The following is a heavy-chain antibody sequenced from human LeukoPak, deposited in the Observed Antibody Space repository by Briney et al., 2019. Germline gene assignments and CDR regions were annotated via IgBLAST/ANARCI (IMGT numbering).Heavy chain of an antibody. J-gene: IGHJ4*02. D-gene: IGHD2-21*01. CDR3: ARSVSISPMFDY. Sequence: ASVKVSCKASGYIFTSYYMHWVRQAPGQGLEWMGWINPNTGSTNFAQKFQGRIAMMRATSITTFYTELTSLRSDDTAVYYCARSVSISPMFDYWGQGTLIPVSS. CDR2: INPNTGST. CDR1: GYIFTSYY. V-gene: IGHV1-2*02.